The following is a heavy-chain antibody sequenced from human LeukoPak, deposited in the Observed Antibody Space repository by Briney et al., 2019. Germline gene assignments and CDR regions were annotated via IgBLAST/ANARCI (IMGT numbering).Heavy chain of an antibody. V-gene: IGHV4-39*01. CDR1: GGSISSSSYY. Sequence: SETLSLTCTVSGGSISSSSYYWGWIRQPPGTGLEWIESIYYSGSTYYNPSLKSRVTISVDTSKNQFSLKLSSVTAADTAVYYCARLYGDYDMGPDYYYYYMDVWGKGTTVTISS. D-gene: IGHD4-17*01. J-gene: IGHJ6*03. CDR2: IYYSGST. CDR3: ARLYGDYDMGPDYYYYYMDV.